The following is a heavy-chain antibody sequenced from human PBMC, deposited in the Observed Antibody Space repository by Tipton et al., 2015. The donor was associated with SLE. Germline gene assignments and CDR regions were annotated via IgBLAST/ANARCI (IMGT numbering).Heavy chain of an antibody. D-gene: IGHD4-17*01. CDR1: GGSISSGNYY. J-gene: IGHJ1*01. CDR3: ARTHDYGDPGGQH. CDR2: IYTSGST. Sequence: TLSLTCTVSGGSISSGNYYWSWIRQPAGKGLEWIGRIYTSGSTNYSPSLKSRVTISVDTSKNQFSLKLSSVTAADTAVYYCARTHDYGDPGGQHRGQGTLVTVSS. V-gene: IGHV4-61*02.